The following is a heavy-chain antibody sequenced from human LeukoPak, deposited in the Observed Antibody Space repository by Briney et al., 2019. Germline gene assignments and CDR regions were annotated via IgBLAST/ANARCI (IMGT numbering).Heavy chain of an antibody. CDR1: GFTFSTHA. CDR3: GRDPNHTGWGFLDY. J-gene: IGHJ4*02. CDR2: IWSDGSNK. V-gene: IGHV3-33*01. Sequence: TGGSLRLSCAASGFTFSTHAMHWVRQAPGKGLEWLAIIWSDGSNKFYSDSVKGRFTLSRDNSKNTVYLQMDSLRAEDTAVYYCGRDPNHTGWGFLDYWGQGTLVTVSS. D-gene: IGHD6-19*01.